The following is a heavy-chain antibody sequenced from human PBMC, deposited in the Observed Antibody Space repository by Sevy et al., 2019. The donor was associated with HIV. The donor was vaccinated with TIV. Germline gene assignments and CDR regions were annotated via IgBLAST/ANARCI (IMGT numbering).Heavy chain of an antibody. V-gene: IGHV3-72*01. CDR1: GFTFSDHY. J-gene: IGHJ4*02. D-gene: IGHD6-19*01. CDR3: ARVTAVADLYFDY. CDR2: IRNKANSHTT. Sequence: GGSLRLSCAASGFTFSDHYVDWVRQAPGKGLEWVGRIRNKANSHTTEYAASVKGRFTISRDDSKNSLYLQMNSLKTEDTAVYYCARVTAVADLYFDYWGQGTLVTVSS.